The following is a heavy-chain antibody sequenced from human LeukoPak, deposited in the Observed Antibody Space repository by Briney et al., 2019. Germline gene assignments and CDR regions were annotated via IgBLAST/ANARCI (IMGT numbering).Heavy chain of an antibody. V-gene: IGHV1-8*03. Sequence: ASVRVSCKASGYTFTNYHIHWVRQASGQGLEWMGWMNPNNGDSGYAQNLQGRVTITTDTSISTAYMELRILRSDDTAVHCCARPTWMNAYGYDFWGQGTLVTVSS. J-gene: IGHJ4*02. CDR1: GYTFTNYH. CDR2: MNPNNGDS. CDR3: ARPTWMNAYGYDF. D-gene: IGHD6-25*01.